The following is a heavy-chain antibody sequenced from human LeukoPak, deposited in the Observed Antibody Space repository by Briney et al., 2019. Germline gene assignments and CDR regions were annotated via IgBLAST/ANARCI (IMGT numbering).Heavy chain of an antibody. J-gene: IGHJ5*02. D-gene: IGHD1-1*01. CDR1: GGSISSYY. CDR3: ARIMGSNWKLSNGWFDP. CDR2: IYTSGST. Sequence: SETLSLTCTVSGGSISSYYWSWIRQPPGKGLEWIGYIYTSGSTNYNPSLKSRVTISVDTSKNQFSLKLSSVTAADTAVYYCARIMGSNWKLSNGWFDPWGQGTLVTVSS. V-gene: IGHV4-4*09.